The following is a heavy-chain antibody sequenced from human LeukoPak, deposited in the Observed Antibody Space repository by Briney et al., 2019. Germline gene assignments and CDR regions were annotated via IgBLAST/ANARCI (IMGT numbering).Heavy chain of an antibody. CDR1: GFTFSGYT. CDR2: ISNISTYI. J-gene: IGHJ3*02. CDR3: TLERRGAFDI. Sequence: PGGSLRLSCAASGFTFSGYTMTWVRQAPGKGLEWVSSISNISTYIYYADSVKGRFTISRDNVQNSLYLQMNSLRAEDTAVYYCTLERRGAFDIWGQGTMVTVSS. D-gene: IGHD1-1*01. V-gene: IGHV3-21*01.